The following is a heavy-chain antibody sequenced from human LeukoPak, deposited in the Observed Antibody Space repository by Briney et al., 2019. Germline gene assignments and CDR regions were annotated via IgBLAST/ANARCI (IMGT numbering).Heavy chain of an antibody. D-gene: IGHD2-15*01. CDR3: ASCYSDLYYYYYMDV. V-gene: IGHV3-13*01. CDR2: IGTAGDT. CDR1: GFTFSSYD. J-gene: IGHJ6*03. Sequence: PGGSLRLSCAASGFTFSSYDMHWVRQATGKGLEWVSAIGTAGDTYYPGSVKGRFTISRDNSKNTLYLQMNSLRAEDTAVYYCASCYSDLYYYYYMDVWGKGTTVTVSS.